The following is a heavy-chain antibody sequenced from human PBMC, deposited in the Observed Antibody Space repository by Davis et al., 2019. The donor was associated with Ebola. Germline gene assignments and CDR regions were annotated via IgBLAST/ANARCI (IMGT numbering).Heavy chain of an antibody. J-gene: IGHJ4*02. CDR1: GGSFSGYY. CDR2: INHSGST. D-gene: IGHD7-27*01. V-gene: IGHV4-34*01. CDR3: ARQGELGGLFDY. Sequence: MPSETLSPTCAVHGGSFSGYYWSWIRQPPGKGLEWIGEINHSGSTNYNPSLKSRVTISVDTSKNQFFLKLSSVTAADTAVYYCARQGELGGLFDYWGQGTLVTVSS.